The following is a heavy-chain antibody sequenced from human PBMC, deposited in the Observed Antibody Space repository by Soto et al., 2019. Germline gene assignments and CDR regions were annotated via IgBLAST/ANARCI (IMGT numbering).Heavy chain of an antibody. CDR1: GFTFSSFA. CDR3: AKSYSSGWYGYFEY. V-gene: IGHV3-23*01. Sequence: EVQLLESGGGFVQPGGSLRLSCAASGFTFSSFAMSWVRQPPGKGRKWVSAISGSVGSPYYADSGKGRFTISRDNSKNTLYLQMNSMRAEDTAVYYCAKSYSSGWYGYFEYWGQGTLVTVSS. D-gene: IGHD6-19*01. CDR2: ISGSVGSP. J-gene: IGHJ4*02.